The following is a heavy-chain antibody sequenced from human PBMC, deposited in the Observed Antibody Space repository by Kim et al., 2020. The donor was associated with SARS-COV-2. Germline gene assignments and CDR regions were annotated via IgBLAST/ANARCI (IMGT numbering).Heavy chain of an antibody. CDR3: AKDPPYGDEVSYNWFDP. V-gene: IGHV3-30*18. J-gene: IGHJ5*02. D-gene: IGHD4-17*01. CDR2: ISYDGSNK. CDR1: GFTFSSYG. Sequence: GGSLRLSCAASGFTFSSYGMHWVRQAPGKGLEWVAVISYDGSNKYYADSVKGRFTISRDNSKNTLYLQMNSLRAEDTAVYYCAKDPPYGDEVSYNWFDPWGQGTLVTVSS.